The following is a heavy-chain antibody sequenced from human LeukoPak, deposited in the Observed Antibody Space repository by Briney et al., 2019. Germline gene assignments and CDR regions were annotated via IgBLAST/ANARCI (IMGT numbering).Heavy chain of an antibody. D-gene: IGHD5-12*01. CDR3: ARVSGRHYYYYYYMDV. CDR1: GYTFTSYA. V-gene: IGHV7-4-1*02. J-gene: IGHJ6*03. Sequence: GASVKVSCKASGYTFTSYAMNWVRQAPGQGLEWMGWINTNTGNPTYAQGFTGRFVFSLDTYVSTAYLQISSLKAEDTAVYYCARVSGRHYYYYYYMDVWGKGTTVTVSS. CDR2: INTNTGNP.